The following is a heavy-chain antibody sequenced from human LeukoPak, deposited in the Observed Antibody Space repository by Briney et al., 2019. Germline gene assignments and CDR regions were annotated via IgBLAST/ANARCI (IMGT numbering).Heavy chain of an antibody. D-gene: IGHD3-16*02. CDR3: ARDFPMITFGGVIDGHYFDY. V-gene: IGHV4-4*07. CDR1: GGSISSYY. Sequence: PSETLSLTCTVSGGSISSYYWSWIRQPAGKGLEWIGRIYTSGSTNYNPSLKSRVTMSVDTSKNQFSLKLSSVTAADTAVYYCARDFPMITFGGVIDGHYFDYWGQGTLVTVSS. CDR2: IYTSGST. J-gene: IGHJ4*02.